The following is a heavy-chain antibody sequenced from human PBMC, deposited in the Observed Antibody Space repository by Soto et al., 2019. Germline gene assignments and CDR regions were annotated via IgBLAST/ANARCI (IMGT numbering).Heavy chain of an antibody. D-gene: IGHD6-19*01. V-gene: IGHV3-30-3*01. CDR3: AISIAVAPYDAAFDI. CDR1: GFTFSSYA. J-gene: IGHJ3*02. Sequence: PGGSLRLYCAASGFTFSSYAMHWVRQAPGKGLEWVAVISYDGSNKYYADSVKGRFTISRDNSKNTLYLQMNSLRAEDTAVYYCAISIAVAPYDAAFDIWGQGTMVTVSS. CDR2: ISYDGSNK.